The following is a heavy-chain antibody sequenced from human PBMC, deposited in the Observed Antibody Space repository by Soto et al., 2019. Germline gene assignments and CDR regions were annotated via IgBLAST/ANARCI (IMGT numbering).Heavy chain of an antibody. V-gene: IGHV1-69*06. D-gene: IGHD2-15*01. Sequence: ASVKVSCKASGGTFSSYAISWVRQAPGQGLEWMGGIIPIFGTANYAQKFQGRVTITADKSTSTAYMELSSLRSEDTAVYYCARDTTRYCSGGSCYECFDPWGQGTLVTVSS. CDR3: ARDTTRYCSGGSCYECFDP. J-gene: IGHJ5*02. CDR2: IIPIFGTA. CDR1: GGTFSSYA.